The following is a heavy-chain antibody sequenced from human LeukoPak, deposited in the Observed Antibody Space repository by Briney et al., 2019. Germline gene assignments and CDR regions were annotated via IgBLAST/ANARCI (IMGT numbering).Heavy chain of an antibody. CDR2: INSDGSST. D-gene: IGHD6-13*01. V-gene: IGHV3-74*01. Sequence: GGSLRLSCAASGFTFSSYWMHWVRQAPGKGLVWVSRINSDGSSTSYADSVKGRFTVSRDNAKNTLYLQMNSLRAEDTAVYYCARTPYSSSWTLGYWGQGTLVTVSS. J-gene: IGHJ4*02. CDR1: GFTFSSYW. CDR3: ARTPYSSSWTLGY.